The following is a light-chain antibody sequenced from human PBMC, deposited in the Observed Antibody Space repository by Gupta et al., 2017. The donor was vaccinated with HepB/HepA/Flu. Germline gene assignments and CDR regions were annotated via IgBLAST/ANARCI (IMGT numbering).Light chain of an antibody. J-gene: IGLJ3*02. CDR1: TLGNKF. Sequence: YELTQPPSVSVSPGQTASIPCSADTLGNKFVCWYPQRPGQSPFLVIYQDTKRPSGIPERLSGSNSGNTATLTITGTQAADEGSYYCQAWESGTVLFGGGTKLAVL. V-gene: IGLV3-1*01. CDR2: QDT. CDR3: QAWESGTVL.